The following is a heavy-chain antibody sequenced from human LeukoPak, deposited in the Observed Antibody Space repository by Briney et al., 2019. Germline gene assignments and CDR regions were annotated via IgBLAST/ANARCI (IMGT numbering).Heavy chain of an antibody. CDR1: GLTVSNNY. CDR2: VYSGGST. Sequence: PGGSLRLSCAASGLTVSNNYMSWVRQPPGKGLEWVSVVYSGGSTYYADSVKGRFTISRDSSKNTLYLQMNSLRAEDTAVYYCAKRLAMTGTYHFDYWGQGTLVTVSS. D-gene: IGHD6-19*01. CDR3: AKRLAMTGTYHFDY. V-gene: IGHV3-53*01. J-gene: IGHJ4*02.